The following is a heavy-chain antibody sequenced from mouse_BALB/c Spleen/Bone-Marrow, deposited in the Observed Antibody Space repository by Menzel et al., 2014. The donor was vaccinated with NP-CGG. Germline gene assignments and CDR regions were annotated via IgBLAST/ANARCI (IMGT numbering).Heavy chain of an antibody. Sequence: DVQLVESGGGLVQPGGSLKLSCATSGFTFSDYYMYWVRQTPEKRLEWVAYISNGGGSTYYPDTVKGRFTISRDNAKNALYLQMSRLKSKDTAMYYCARHDGYRTWFAYWGQGTLVTVSA. V-gene: IGHV5-12*02. D-gene: IGHD2-3*01. CDR1: GFTFSDYY. CDR3: ARHDGYRTWFAY. J-gene: IGHJ3*01. CDR2: ISNGGGST.